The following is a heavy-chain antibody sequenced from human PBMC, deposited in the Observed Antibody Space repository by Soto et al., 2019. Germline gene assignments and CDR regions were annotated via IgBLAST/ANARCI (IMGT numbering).Heavy chain of an antibody. Sequence: ASVKVSCKASGGTFSSYAVNWVRQAPGQGLEWMGWINPNSGDTNYAQKFQGRVTMTRDTSFSTAYMELSSLRSDDTAVYYCATRYSYVHFWGQGTLVTVSS. CDR3: ATRYSYVHF. D-gene: IGHD5-18*01. CDR2: INPNSGDT. CDR1: GGTFSSYA. V-gene: IGHV1-2*02. J-gene: IGHJ4*02.